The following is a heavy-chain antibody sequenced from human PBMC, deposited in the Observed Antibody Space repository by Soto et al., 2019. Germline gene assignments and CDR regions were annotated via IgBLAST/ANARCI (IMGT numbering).Heavy chain of an antibody. V-gene: IGHV4-59*01. CDR2: IYYSGST. J-gene: IGHJ5*02. D-gene: IGHD2-2*01. CDR3: ARVRTPPYQLLPGWFDP. CDR1: GGSISSYY. Sequence: PSETLSLTCTVSGGSISSYYWSWIRQPPGKGLEWIGYIYYSGSTNYNPSLKSRVTISVDTSKNQFSLKLSSVTAADTAVYYCARVRTPPYQLLPGWFDPWGQGTLVTVSS.